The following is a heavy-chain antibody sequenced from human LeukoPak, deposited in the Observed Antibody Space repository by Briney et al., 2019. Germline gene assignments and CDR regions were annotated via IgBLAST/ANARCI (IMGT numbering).Heavy chain of an antibody. CDR3: AAWGVDYGGNFDYSDY. CDR2: IYHTGTT. CDR1: RGSIMTTHW. D-gene: IGHD4-23*01. V-gene: IGHV4-4*02. Sequence: SGTLSLTCTLSRGSIMTTHWWSWVRQPPGKGLEWIGEIYHTGTTNYSPSLKSRLTISVDQSRNQFSLRLSSVTAADTATYYCAAWGVDYGGNFDYSDYWGQGTLVTVSS. J-gene: IGHJ4*02.